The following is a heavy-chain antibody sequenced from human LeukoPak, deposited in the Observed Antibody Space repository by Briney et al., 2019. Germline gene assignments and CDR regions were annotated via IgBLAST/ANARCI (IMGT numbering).Heavy chain of an antibody. V-gene: IGHV3-23*01. CDR3: AKDFLDTVHRGPFDY. CDR1: GFTFSSYA. D-gene: IGHD3/OR15-3a*01. Sequence: GGSLRLSCAASGFTFSSYAMGWVRQAPGKGLEWVSAISGSGGSTYYADSVKGRFTISRDNSKNTLYLQMNSLRAEDTAVYYCAKDFLDTVHRGPFDYWGQGTLVTVSS. CDR2: ISGSGGST. J-gene: IGHJ4*02.